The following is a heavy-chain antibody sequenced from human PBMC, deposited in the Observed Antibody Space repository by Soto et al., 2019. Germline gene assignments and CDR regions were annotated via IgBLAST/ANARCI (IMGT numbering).Heavy chain of an antibody. D-gene: IGHD2-15*01. CDR2: ISSSSSYT. CDR3: ARDTYRLGYCSGGSCPSDY. CDR1: GFTFSDYY. V-gene: IGHV3-11*06. J-gene: IGHJ4*02. Sequence: QVQLVESGGGLVKPGRSLRLSCAASGFTFSDYYMSWIRQAPGKGLEWVSYISSSSSYTNYADSVKGRFTISRDNAKNSLYLQMNSLRAEDTAVYYCARDTYRLGYCSGGSCPSDYWGQGTLVTVSS.